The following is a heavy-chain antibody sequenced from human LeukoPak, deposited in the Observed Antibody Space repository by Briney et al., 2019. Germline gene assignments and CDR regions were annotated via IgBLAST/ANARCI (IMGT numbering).Heavy chain of an antibody. CDR1: GGSISSSSYY. CDR2: IYYSGST. V-gene: IGHV4-39*01. D-gene: IGHD6-19*01. J-gene: IGHJ4*02. Sequence: KSSETLSLTCTVSGGSISSSSYYWGWIPQPPGKGLEWIGSIYYSGSTYYNPSLKSRVTISVDTSKNQFSLKLSSVTAADTAVYYCARLGGRGLRGYSSGWYGANFDYWGQGTLVTVSS. CDR3: ARLGGRGLRGYSSGWYGANFDY.